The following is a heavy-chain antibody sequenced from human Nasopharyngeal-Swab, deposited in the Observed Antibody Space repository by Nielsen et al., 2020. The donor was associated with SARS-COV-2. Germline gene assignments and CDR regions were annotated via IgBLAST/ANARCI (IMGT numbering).Heavy chain of an antibody. CDR2: ISYDGSNK. CDR3: AKDGDGSGSYGDYYYYYMDV. D-gene: IGHD3-10*01. Sequence: GESLKISCAASGFTFSSYGMHWVRQAPGKGLEWVAVISYDGSNKYYADSVKGRFTISRDNSKNTLCLQMNSLRAEDTAVYYCAKDGDGSGSYGDYYYYYMDVWGKGTTVTVSS. V-gene: IGHV3-30*18. J-gene: IGHJ6*03. CDR1: GFTFSSYG.